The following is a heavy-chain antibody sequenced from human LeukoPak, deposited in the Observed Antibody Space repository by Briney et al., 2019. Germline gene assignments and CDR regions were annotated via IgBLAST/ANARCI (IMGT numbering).Heavy chain of an antibody. CDR1: GFTFSSYD. V-gene: IGHV3-21*01. Sequence: PGGSLRLSCAASGFTFSSYDMNWVRQAPGKGLEWVSSISGSSSYIYYADSMKGRFTISRDNGKNSLYLQMNSLRAEDTAVYFCARGSSNVAARNNWFDPWGQGTLVTVSS. D-gene: IGHD6-6*01. CDR3: ARGSSNVAARNNWFDP. J-gene: IGHJ5*02. CDR2: ISGSSSYI.